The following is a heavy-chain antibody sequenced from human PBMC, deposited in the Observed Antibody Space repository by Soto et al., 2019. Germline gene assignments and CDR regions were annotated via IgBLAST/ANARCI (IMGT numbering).Heavy chain of an antibody. D-gene: IGHD3-10*01. CDR3: ASMEREDITMVRGVIITNYYGMDV. CDR2: ISAYNGNT. J-gene: IGHJ6*02. Sequence: ASVKVSCKASGYTFTSYGISWVRQAPGQGLEWMGWISAYNGNTNYAQKLQGRVTMTTDTSTSTAYMELRSLRSDDTAVYYCASMEREDITMVRGVIITNYYGMDVWGQGTTVTVSS. CDR1: GYTFTSYG. V-gene: IGHV1-18*01.